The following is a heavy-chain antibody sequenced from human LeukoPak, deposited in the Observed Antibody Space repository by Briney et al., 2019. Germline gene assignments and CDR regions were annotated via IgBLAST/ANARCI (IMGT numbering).Heavy chain of an antibody. Sequence: PGGSLRPSCAASGFSFSSYTLNWVRQAPGKGLEWVSAISSSSGYRYYADSVKGRFTISRDNAKNSLFLQMNSLRAEDTAVYYCAVQRGLDYWGQGTLVTVSS. CDR3: AVQRGLDY. CDR1: GFSFSSYT. J-gene: IGHJ4*02. CDR2: ISSSSGYR. D-gene: IGHD3-22*01. V-gene: IGHV3-21*01.